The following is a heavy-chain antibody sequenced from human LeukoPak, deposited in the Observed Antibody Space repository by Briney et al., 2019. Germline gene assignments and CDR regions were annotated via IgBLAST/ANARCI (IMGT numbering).Heavy chain of an antibody. J-gene: IGHJ5*02. D-gene: IGHD2-2*01. V-gene: IGHV3-49*04. CDR3: TRNGRGCSSTSCYAGRFDP. CDR1: GFNFGAYA. Sequence: GRSLRLSCTASGFNFGAYAMSWVRQAPGKGLEWVGFVTSQAFGGRIEYAASVRGRFTISRDDSKSTASLQMHSLKTEDTAVYFCTRNGRGCSSTSCYAGRFDPWGQGTQVTVSS. CDR2: VTSQAFGGRI.